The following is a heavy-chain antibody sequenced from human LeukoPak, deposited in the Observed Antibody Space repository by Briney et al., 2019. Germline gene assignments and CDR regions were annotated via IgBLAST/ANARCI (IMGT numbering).Heavy chain of an antibody. CDR1: GFTFSSYG. D-gene: IGHD2-2*01. CDR2: ISYDGSNK. CDR3: AKGVTRYCSSTSCYYFDF. V-gene: IGHV3-30*18. Sequence: GGSLRLSCAASGFTFSSYGMHWLRQAPGKGLEWVAVISYDGSNKYYADSVKGRFTISRDNSKNTLYLQMNSLRAEDTAVYYCAKGVTRYCSSTSCYYFDFWGQGTLVTVSS. J-gene: IGHJ4*02.